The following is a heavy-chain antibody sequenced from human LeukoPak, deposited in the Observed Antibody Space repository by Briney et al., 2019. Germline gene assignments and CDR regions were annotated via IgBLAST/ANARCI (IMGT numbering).Heavy chain of an antibody. D-gene: IGHD6-13*01. J-gene: IGHJ6*03. CDR1: GGSFSGYY. Sequence: SETLSLTCAVYGGSFSGYYWSWIRQPPGRGLEWIGEINHSGSTNYNPSLKSRVTISVDTSKNQFSLKLSSVTAADTAVCYCARVCIAAAGSWPNYYYYMDVWGKGTTVTVSS. CDR3: ARVCIAAAGSWPNYYYYMDV. V-gene: IGHV4-34*01. CDR2: INHSGST.